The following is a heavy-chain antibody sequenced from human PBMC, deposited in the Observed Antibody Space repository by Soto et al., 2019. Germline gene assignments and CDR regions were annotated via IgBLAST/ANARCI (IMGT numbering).Heavy chain of an antibody. D-gene: IGHD3-10*01. CDR1: GDTFSGYP. CDR2: IIPVFGTT. CDR3: ARDGGFGELKY. Sequence: QVQLVQSGAELKKPGSSVKFSCKASGDTFSGYPINWVRQAPGEGLEGMGRIIPVFGTTKDAQRFEGRVTFTADESTNTAYMELRGLLSEDTAVYYCARDGGFGELKYWGPGTLVTVSS. J-gene: IGHJ4*02. V-gene: IGHV1-69*18.